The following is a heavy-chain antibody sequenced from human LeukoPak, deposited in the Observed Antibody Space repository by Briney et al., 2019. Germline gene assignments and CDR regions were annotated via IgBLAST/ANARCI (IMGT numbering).Heavy chain of an antibody. J-gene: IGHJ1*01. D-gene: IGHD2-21*02. Sequence: SETLSLTCTVSGGSISSYYWSWIRQPPGKGLEWIGYIYYSGSTNYNPSLKSRVTISVDTSKNQFSLKLSSVTAADTAVYYCARAYCGGDCYSAEYFQHWGQDTLVTVSS. CDR2: IYYSGST. CDR1: GGSISSYY. CDR3: ARAYCGGDCYSAEYFQH. V-gene: IGHV4-59*01.